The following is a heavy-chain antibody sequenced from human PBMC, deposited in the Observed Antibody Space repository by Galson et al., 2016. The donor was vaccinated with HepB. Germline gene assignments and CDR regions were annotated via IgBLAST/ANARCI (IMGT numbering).Heavy chain of an antibody. J-gene: IGHJ4*02. V-gene: IGHV4-61*02. CDR2: IYTSRST. D-gene: IGHD1-26*01. CDR3: ARVNNVEGATSFDY. Sequence: TLSLTCTVSGGSVSSGTYYWNWIRQPAGKGLEWIGRIYTSRSTNYSPPLKSRVTISLDTSKNHFSLKLSSVTAAYTAVYYCARVNNVEGATSFDYWGQGTLVTVSS. CDR1: GGSVSSGTYY.